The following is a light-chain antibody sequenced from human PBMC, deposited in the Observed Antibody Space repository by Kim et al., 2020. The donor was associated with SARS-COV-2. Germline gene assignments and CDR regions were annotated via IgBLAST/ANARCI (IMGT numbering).Light chain of an antibody. CDR3: QSYDSSLSGSV. Sequence: RVTIYCTGSSSNIGAGYDVHWYQQLPGTAPKHLIYGNSNRPSGVPDRFSGSKSGTSASLAITGLQAEDEADYYCQSYDSSLSGSVFGGGTQLTVL. CDR1: SSNIGAGYD. V-gene: IGLV1-40*01. CDR2: GNS. J-gene: IGLJ3*02.